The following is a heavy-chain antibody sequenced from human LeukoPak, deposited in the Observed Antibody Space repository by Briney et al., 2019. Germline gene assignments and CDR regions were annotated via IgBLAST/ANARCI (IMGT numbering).Heavy chain of an antibody. Sequence: SETLSLTCTVSGGSISSYYWSWIRQPPGKGLEWIGYIYYSGSTNYNPSLKSRVTISVDTSKNQFSLKLSSVTAADTAVYYCARLVGATLSWGAFDIWGQGTMVTVSS. J-gene: IGHJ3*02. CDR1: GGSISSYY. V-gene: IGHV4-59*01. D-gene: IGHD1-26*01. CDR3: ARLVGATLSWGAFDI. CDR2: IYYSGST.